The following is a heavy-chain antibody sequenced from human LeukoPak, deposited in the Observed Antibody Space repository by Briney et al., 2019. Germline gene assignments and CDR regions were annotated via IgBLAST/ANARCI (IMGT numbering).Heavy chain of an antibody. CDR1: GFTFSDSV. CDR2: IRSKANSYAT. CDR3: SGDYLGLEGG. J-gene: IGHJ4*02. V-gene: IGHV3-73*01. Sequence: GGSLKLSCAAAGFTFSDSVVHWVRQAPGKGLEWVGRIRSKANSYATTYAASVKGRFTISRDGSKNTAFLQTNSLKTEDTALYYCSGDYLGLEGGWGQGTLVTVSS. D-gene: IGHD2-21*01.